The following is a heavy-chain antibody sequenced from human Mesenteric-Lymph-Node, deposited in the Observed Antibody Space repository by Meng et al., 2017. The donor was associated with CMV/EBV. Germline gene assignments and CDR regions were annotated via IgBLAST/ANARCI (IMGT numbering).Heavy chain of an antibody. V-gene: IGHV1-46*01. CDR1: GYTVTSYY. Sequence: ASVKVSCKASGYTVTSYYMHWVRQAPGQGLEWMGIINPSGGSTSYAQKFQGRVTMTRDTSTSTVYMDLSSLRSEDTAVYYCARDLGIAAASNDDFDIWGQGTMVTVSS. J-gene: IGHJ3*02. D-gene: IGHD6-13*01. CDR2: INPSGGST. CDR3: ARDLGIAAASNDDFDI.